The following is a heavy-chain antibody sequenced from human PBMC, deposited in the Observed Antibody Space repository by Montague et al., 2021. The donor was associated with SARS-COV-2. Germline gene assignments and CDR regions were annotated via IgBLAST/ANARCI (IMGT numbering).Heavy chain of an antibody. CDR1: GGSLSGYN. J-gene: IGHJ6*02. CDR2: INHSANT. V-gene: IGHV4-34*01. D-gene: IGHD3-10*01. Sequence: SETLSLTCAVYGGSLSGYNWSWIRHPPEKGLEWIGEINHSANTKYNPSPKSTVTISIDTYKNQFSLKMTSVTAADTATYYCASGIYPSGSYYNRYYNGLNIWGPGTTVIVSS. CDR3: ASGIYPSGSYYNRYYNGLNI.